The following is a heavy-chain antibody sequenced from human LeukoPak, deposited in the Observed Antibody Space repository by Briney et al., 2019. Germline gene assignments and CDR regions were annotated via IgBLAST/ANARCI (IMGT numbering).Heavy chain of an antibody. V-gene: IGHV3-66*02. Sequence: GGSLRLSCAASGFTVSSNYMSWVRQAPGKGLEWVSVIYSGGSTYYADSVKGRFTISRDNSKNTLYLQMNSLRAEDTAVYYCARVGEGRDGYSGHFDYWGQGTLVTVSS. J-gene: IGHJ4*02. CDR1: GFTVSSNY. CDR3: ARVGEGRDGYSGHFDY. D-gene: IGHD5-24*01. CDR2: IYSGGST.